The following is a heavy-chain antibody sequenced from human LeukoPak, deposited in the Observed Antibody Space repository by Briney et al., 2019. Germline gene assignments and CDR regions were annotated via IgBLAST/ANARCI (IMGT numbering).Heavy chain of an antibody. V-gene: IGHV3-48*03. CDR1: GFTFSSYA. CDR2: ISSSGSTI. D-gene: IGHD3-10*01. J-gene: IGHJ5*02. CDR3: ARDKRTYYGSGGDNWFDP. Sequence: GGSLRLSCAASGFTFSSYAMSWVRQAPGKGLEWVSYISSSGSTIYYADSVKGRFTISRDNAKNSLYLQMNSLRAEDTAVYYCARDKRTYYGSGGDNWFDPWGQGTLVTVSS.